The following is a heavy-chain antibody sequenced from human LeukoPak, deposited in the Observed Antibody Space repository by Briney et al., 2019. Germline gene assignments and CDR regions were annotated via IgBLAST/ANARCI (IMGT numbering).Heavy chain of an antibody. J-gene: IGHJ4*02. Sequence: SETLSLTCAVSGVSLNDYYWTWIRQSPGTGLQWIAEISHTGSIHYNPSLKSRVTVSLDMSKNQFFLRLTSVTAADTSVYYCARLWSAAGPAFDSWGRGSLVTVSS. CDR1: GVSLNDYY. CDR2: ISHTGSI. V-gene: IGHV4-34*01. D-gene: IGHD6-19*01. CDR3: ARLWSAAGPAFDS.